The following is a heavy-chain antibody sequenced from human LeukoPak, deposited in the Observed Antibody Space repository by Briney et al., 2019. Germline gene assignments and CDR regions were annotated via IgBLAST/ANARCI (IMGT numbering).Heavy chain of an antibody. CDR1: GYSFTSYW. CDR3: ARLGPYVAARPDVRVYFDY. D-gene: IGHD6-6*01. CDR2: IYPGDSDT. V-gene: IGHV5-51*01. Sequence: GESLKISCKGSGYSFTSYWIGWVRQMPGKGLEWMGIIYPGDSDTRYSPSFQGQVTISADKSISTAYLQWSSLKASDTAMYYCARLGPYVAARPDVRVYFDYWGQGTLVTVSS. J-gene: IGHJ4*02.